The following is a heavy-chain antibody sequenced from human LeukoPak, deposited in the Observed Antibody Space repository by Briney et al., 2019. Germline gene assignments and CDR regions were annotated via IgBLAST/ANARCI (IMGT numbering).Heavy chain of an antibody. Sequence: GGSLRLSCAASGFTFSSYWMSWVRQAPGKGLEWVANIKQDGSDKYYVDSVKGRFTISRDNAKNSLYLQMNSLRAEDTAVYYCARDRPRLLGQDRFDYWGQGTLVTVSS. CDR2: IKQDGSDK. J-gene: IGHJ4*02. D-gene: IGHD2-15*01. V-gene: IGHV3-7*01. CDR1: GFTFSSYW. CDR3: ARDRPRLLGQDRFDY.